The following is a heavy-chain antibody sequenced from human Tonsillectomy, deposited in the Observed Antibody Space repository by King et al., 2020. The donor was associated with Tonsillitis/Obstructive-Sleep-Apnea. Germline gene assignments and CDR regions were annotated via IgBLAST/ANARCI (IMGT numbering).Heavy chain of an antibody. V-gene: IGHV3-21*01. CDR3: ARRRIVGASADAFDI. D-gene: IGHD1-26*01. Sequence: VQLVGSGGGLVKPGGSLRLSCAASGFTFSTYSMNWVRQAPGKGLECVSSISSGSSYIYHADSVKGRFTISRDNAKNSLYLQMNSLRAEDTAVYYCARRRIVGASADAFDIWGKGTMVTVSA. CDR1: GFTFSTYS. J-gene: IGHJ3*02. CDR2: ISSGSSYI.